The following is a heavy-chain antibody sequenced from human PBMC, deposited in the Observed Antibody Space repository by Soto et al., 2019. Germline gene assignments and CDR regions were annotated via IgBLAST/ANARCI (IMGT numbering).Heavy chain of an antibody. D-gene: IGHD6-19*01. V-gene: IGHV1-8*01. Sequence: SVKVSCKASAYTFTSYDINWVRPSTGQGLEWMGWMNPNSGNTGYAQKFQGRVTMTRNSSIIKGYMELSSLRSEDTAVYYCASDSSGWYSAFDIWGQGTMVTAS. CDR1: AYTFTSYD. CDR2: MNPNSGNT. J-gene: IGHJ3*02. CDR3: ASDSSGWYSAFDI.